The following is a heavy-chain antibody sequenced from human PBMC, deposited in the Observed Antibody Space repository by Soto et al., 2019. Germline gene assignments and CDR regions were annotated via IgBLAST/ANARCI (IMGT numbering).Heavy chain of an antibody. CDR1: GYTFTSYY. J-gene: IGHJ6*02. D-gene: IGHD4-17*01. CDR3: ARDDYGGNSSYYYYYGMDV. CDR2: INPSGGST. V-gene: IGHV1-46*03. Sequence: ASVKVSCKASGYTFTSYYMHWVRQAPGQGLERKGIINPSGGSTSYAQKFQGRVTMTRDTSTSTVYMELSSLRSEDTAVYYCARDDYGGNSSYYYYYGMDVWGQGTTVTVSS.